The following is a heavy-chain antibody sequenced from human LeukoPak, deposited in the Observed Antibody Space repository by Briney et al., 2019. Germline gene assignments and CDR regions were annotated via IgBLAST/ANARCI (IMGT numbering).Heavy chain of an antibody. CDR3: ASHFPTIPI. D-gene: IGHD5-12*01. Sequence: GGSLILSCAASGFTFKNYWMHWVRQAPGKGLVWVSSISTDERKTLYAESVKGRFTISRDNAKDTVYLQMNSLGAEDTAVYYCASHFPTIPIWGQGTMVTVSS. J-gene: IGHJ3*02. CDR2: ISTDERKT. CDR1: GFTFKNYW. V-gene: IGHV3-74*01.